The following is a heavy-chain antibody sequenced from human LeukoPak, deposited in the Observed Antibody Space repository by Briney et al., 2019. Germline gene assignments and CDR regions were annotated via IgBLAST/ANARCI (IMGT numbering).Heavy chain of an antibody. Sequence: PSGTLSLTCAVSGGSISSSNWWSWVRQPPGKGLEWIGEIYHSGSTNYNPSLKSRVTISVDKSKNQFSLKLSSVTAADTAVYYCASTETGLGMEYNFDYWGQGTLVTVSS. V-gene: IGHV4-4*02. D-gene: IGHD2-8*01. CDR3: ASTETGLGMEYNFDY. J-gene: IGHJ4*02. CDR2: IYHSGST. CDR1: GGSISSSNW.